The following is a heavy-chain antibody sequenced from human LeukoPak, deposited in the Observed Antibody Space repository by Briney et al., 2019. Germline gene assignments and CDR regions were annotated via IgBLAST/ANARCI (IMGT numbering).Heavy chain of an antibody. CDR1: GYTFTSYG. D-gene: IGHD3-22*01. CDR3: ARRFNYYDSSGYYEGFYFDY. CDR2: ISAY. J-gene: IGHJ4*02. V-gene: IGHV1-18*01. Sequence: ASVKVSCKASGYTFTSYGISWVRQAPGQGLEWMGWISAYAQKFQGRVTMTTDTSTSTAYFELRSLRSDDTAVYYCARRFNYYDSSGYYEGFYFDYWGQGTLVTVSS.